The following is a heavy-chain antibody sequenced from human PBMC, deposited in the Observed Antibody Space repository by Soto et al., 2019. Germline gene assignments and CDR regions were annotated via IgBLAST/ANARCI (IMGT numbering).Heavy chain of an antibody. CDR1: GFIFSDSA. J-gene: IGHJ4*02. V-gene: IGHV3-73*01. CDR2: IRSKANSYTT. D-gene: IGHD1-26*01. Sequence: PGGSLRLSCAASGFIFSDSAMHWVLQASGKGLEWVGRIRSKANSYTTAYAASVKGRLTISRDDSKNTAYLHMNSLKTEDTAIYYCTRPASGDGNSVLTGRGQGTLVTVPS. CDR3: TRPASGDGNSVLTG.